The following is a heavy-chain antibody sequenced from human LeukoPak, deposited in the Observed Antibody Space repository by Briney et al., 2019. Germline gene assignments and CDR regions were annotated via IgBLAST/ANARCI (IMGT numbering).Heavy chain of an antibody. D-gene: IGHD1-14*01. J-gene: IGHJ4*02. CDR2: IYYSGST. V-gene: IGHV4-39*07. CDR1: GGSISSSYY. Sequence: SETLSLTCTVSGGSISSSYYWGWIRQPPGKGLEWIGSIYYSGSTYYNPSLKSRVTISVDTSKKQFFLKLSSVTAADTAVYYCARDASPRTFDFWGQGTLVTVSS. CDR3: ARDASPRTFDF.